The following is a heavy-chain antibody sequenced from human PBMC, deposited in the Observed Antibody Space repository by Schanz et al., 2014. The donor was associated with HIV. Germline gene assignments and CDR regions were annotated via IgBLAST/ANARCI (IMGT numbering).Heavy chain of an antibody. J-gene: IGHJ3*02. CDR2: IWYDGSNK. D-gene: IGHD3-16*01. CDR3: AKEMVSRYYGDAFNI. CDR1: GFTFSNYG. V-gene: IGHV3-33*06. Sequence: VQLVESGGGLVQPGRSLRLSCAASGFTFSNYGMHWVRQAPGKGLEWVAVIWYDGSNKYYADSVKGRFTISRDNSKNTLYLQMNSLRAEDTALYYCAKEMVSRYYGDAFNIWGQGTMVTVSS.